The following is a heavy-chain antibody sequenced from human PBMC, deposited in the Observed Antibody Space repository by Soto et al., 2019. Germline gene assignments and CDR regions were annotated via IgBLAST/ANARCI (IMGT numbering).Heavy chain of an antibody. V-gene: IGHV4-31*03. J-gene: IGHJ3*01. CDR1: GASLSSGGYY. CDR2: IFHTGTT. Sequence: QVQLQESGPGLAKPSQTLSLTCTVSGASLSSGGYYWTWIRQVPGKALEWIGYIFHTGTTFYNPFRKSRVVMSIEKSDNQFSLNLRSVTAADTAVYYCARGLGYDSNGRFLAAFDVWGQGTMVTVSS. D-gene: IGHD3-22*01. CDR3: ARGLGYDSNGRFLAAFDV.